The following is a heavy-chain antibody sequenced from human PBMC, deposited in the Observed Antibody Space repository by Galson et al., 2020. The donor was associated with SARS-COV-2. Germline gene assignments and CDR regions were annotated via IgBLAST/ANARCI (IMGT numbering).Heavy chain of an antibody. V-gene: IGHV3-9*03. D-gene: IGHD3-10*01. CDR3: VRDISPGGAHV. CDR1: GFTFDDSA. Sequence: SLKISCAASGFTFDDSAMHWIRQAPGKGLEWVSGIYWHSTRIDYADSVKGRFTVSRDDANNFLHLQMNSLRVEDMALYYCVRDISPGGAHVWGQGTMVIVSP. J-gene: IGHJ3*01. CDR2: IYWHSTRI.